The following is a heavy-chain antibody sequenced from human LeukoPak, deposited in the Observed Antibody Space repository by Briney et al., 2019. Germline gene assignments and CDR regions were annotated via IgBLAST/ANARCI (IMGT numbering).Heavy chain of an antibody. Sequence: GGSLRLSCVASGFTFSSYSMNWVRQAPGKGLEWVSYISDSSSPIYYVDSVKGRFTISRDNARNSLYLQMNSLRAEDTAVYYRATDVGLRWTDFWCQGTLVTVSS. CDR2: ISDSSSPI. CDR3: ATDVGLRWTDF. CDR1: GFTFSSYS. V-gene: IGHV3-48*01. D-gene: IGHD3/OR15-3a*01. J-gene: IGHJ4*02.